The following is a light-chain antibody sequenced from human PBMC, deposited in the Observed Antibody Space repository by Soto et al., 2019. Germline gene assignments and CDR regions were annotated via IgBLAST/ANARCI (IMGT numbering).Light chain of an antibody. CDR1: QGISSW. J-gene: IGKJ4*01. V-gene: IGKV1-12*01. CDR2: AAS. Sequence: IQMTQSPSSVSASVGDRVTIACRPSQGISSWLAQDQEKPRKGPRLLIYAASSLQSGVPSRFSGSGSGTEVTLSISSRQPEDFGTYYCQQANSFPLTFGGGTKVDIK. CDR3: QQANSFPLT.